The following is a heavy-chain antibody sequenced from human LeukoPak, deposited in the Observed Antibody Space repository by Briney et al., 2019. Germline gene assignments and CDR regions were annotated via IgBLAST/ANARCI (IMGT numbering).Heavy chain of an antibody. CDR3: ASAEYSRSAPGY. J-gene: IGHJ4*02. V-gene: IGHV4-59*01. CDR2: IYYSGST. CDR1: GGSISSYY. Sequence: SETLSLTCTVSGGSISSYYWSWIRQPPGKGLEYIGYIYYSGSTNYNPSLKSRVTISVDTSKNQLSLKLSSVTAADTAVYYCASAEYSRSAPGYWGQGTLVTVSS. D-gene: IGHD6-6*01.